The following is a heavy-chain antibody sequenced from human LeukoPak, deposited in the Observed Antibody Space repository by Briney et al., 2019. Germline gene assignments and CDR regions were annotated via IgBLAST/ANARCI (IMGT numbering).Heavy chain of an antibody. Sequence: SDTLSLTCTVSGGSISTFSWSWVRQTPDRGLEWIGSYFSTATKSNPSLGRRVAISVDTSKNQLFLRLRSLTPADTASYYCARDTSVASGMQYWGPGTLVTVSS. CDR2: YFSTAT. J-gene: IGHJ4*02. D-gene: IGHD6-19*01. CDR3: ARDTSVASGMQY. V-gene: IGHV4-59*01. CDR1: GGSISTFS.